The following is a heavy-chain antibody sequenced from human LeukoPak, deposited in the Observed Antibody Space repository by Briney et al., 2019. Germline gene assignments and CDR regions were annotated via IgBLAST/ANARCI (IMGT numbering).Heavy chain of an antibody. Sequence: GGSLRLSCAASGFTVSSNYMSWVRQAPGRGLEWVSVIYSGGSTYYADSVRGRSTISRDNSKNTLYLQMNSLGAEDTAVYYCARVSYYDSSGYYFLSYVDYWGQGTLVTVSS. CDR2: IYSGGST. J-gene: IGHJ4*02. CDR1: GFTVSSNY. D-gene: IGHD3-22*01. CDR3: ARVSYYDSSGYYFLSYVDY. V-gene: IGHV3-53*01.